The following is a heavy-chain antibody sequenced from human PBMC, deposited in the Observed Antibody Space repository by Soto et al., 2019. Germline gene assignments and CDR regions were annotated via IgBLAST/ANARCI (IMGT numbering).Heavy chain of an antibody. V-gene: IGHV3-30-3*01. CDR2: ISYDGSNK. J-gene: IGHJ3*02. D-gene: IGHD1-26*01. Sequence: QVQLVESGGGVVQPGRSLRLSCAASGFTFSSYAMHWVRQAPGKGLEWVAVISYDGSNKYYADSVKGRFTISRDNSKNTLYLQMNSLRAEDTAVYYCARSHDPGATGAFDIWGQGTMVTVSS. CDR1: GFTFSSYA. CDR3: ARSHDPGATGAFDI.